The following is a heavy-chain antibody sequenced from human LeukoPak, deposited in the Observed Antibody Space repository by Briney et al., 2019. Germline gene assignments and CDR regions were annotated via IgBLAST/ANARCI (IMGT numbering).Heavy chain of an antibody. CDR1: GFTFSSYS. D-gene: IGHD2-21*01. CDR3: ARYCGGDCFGMDV. J-gene: IGHJ6*02. V-gene: IGHV3-48*01. CDR2: ISSSSSTI. Sequence: GGSLRLSCAASGFTFSSYSMNWVRQAPGKGLEWVSYISSSSSTIYYADSVKGRFTISRDNAKNSLYLQMNSLRAEDTAVYYCARYCGGDCFGMDVWGQGTTVTVSS.